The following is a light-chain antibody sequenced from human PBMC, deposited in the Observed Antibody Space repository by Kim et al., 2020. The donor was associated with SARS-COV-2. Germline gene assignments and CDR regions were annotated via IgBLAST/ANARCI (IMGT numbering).Light chain of an antibody. V-gene: IGKV1-33*01. CDR3: QQYDKLRLT. CDR1: QDISGN. Sequence: ASVGDRVTITCQASQDISGNLNSFEHRPGNAPELLIYDASTLETGVPSRFSGSGSGTHFTFILSSLQPEDIATYYCQQYDKLRLTFGGGTKVDIK. J-gene: IGKJ4*01. CDR2: DAS.